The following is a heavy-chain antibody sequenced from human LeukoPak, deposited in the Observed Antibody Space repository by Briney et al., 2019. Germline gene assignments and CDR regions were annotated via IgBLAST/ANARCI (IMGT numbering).Heavy chain of an antibody. CDR1: GVSISSYY. CDR3: ARVQAYGGKGYFDY. CDR2: IYYSGST. Sequence: PSETLSLTCTVSGVSISSYYWSWLRQPPEKGLEWIGYIYYSGSTNYNPSLKSRVTISVDTSKNQFSLKLSSVTAADTAVYYCARVQAYGGKGYFDYWGQGTLVTVSS. V-gene: IGHV4-59*01. J-gene: IGHJ4*02. D-gene: IGHD4-23*01.